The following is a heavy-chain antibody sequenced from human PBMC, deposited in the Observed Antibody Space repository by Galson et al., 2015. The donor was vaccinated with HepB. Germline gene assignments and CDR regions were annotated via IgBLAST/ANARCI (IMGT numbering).Heavy chain of an antibody. J-gene: IGHJ4*02. CDR3: ARGRSYCSGGSCYFDY. CDR2: IIPIFGTA. CDR1: GGTFSSYA. V-gene: IGHV1-69*13. D-gene: IGHD2-15*01. Sequence: SVKVSCKASGGTFSSYAISWVRQAPGQGLEWMGGIIPIFGTANYAQKFQGRVTITADESTSTAYMELSSLRSEDTAVYYCARGRSYCSGGSCYFDYWGQGTLVTVSS.